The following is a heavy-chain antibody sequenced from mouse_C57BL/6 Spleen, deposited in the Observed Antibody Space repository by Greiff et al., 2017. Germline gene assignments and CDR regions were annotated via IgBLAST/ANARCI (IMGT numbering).Heavy chain of an antibody. CDR3: ARRHSNYGYAMDY. V-gene: IGHV1-69*01. J-gene: IGHJ4*01. D-gene: IGHD2-5*01. CDR2: IDPSDSYT. Sequence: QVQLQQPGAELVMPGASVKLSCKASGYTFTSYWMHWVKQRPGQGLEWIGEIDPSDSYTNYNQTFKGKSTLTVDKSSSTAYMQLSSLTSEDSAVYYCARRHSNYGYAMDYWGQGTSVTVSS. CDR1: GYTFTSYW.